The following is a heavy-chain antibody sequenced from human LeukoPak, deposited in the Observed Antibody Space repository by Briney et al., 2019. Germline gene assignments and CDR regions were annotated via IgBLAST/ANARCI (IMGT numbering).Heavy chain of an antibody. Sequence: GGSLRPSCAASGFTFSSYAMSWVRQAPGKGLEWVSAISGSGGSTYYADSVKGRFTISRDNSKNTLYLQMNSLRAEDTAVYYCAKGVAYTRGITTYDYWGQGTLVTVSS. J-gene: IGHJ4*02. CDR1: GFTFSSYA. D-gene: IGHD3-16*01. CDR3: AKGVAYTRGITTYDY. CDR2: ISGSGGST. V-gene: IGHV3-23*01.